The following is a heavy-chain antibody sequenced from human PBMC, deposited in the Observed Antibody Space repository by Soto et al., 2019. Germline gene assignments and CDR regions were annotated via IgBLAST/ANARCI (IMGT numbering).Heavy chain of an antibody. CDR1: GFTFNDYY. Sequence: QVQLVESGGGSVKPGGSLRLSCEASGFTFNDYYMSWIRQAPGKGLECVSYIDSSGGTVFYADSVKGRFTISRDNAKNSLYLQMNSLRAEDTAVYYCARDAGGDYYFWSGYSNYYMDVWGKGATVTVSS. CDR2: IDSSGGTV. CDR3: ARDAGGDYYFWSGYSNYYMDV. D-gene: IGHD3-3*01. V-gene: IGHV3-11*01. J-gene: IGHJ6*03.